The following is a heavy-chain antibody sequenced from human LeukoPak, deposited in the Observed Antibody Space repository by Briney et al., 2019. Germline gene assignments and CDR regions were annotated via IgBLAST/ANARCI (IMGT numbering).Heavy chain of an antibody. CDR2: IYTSGST. J-gene: IGHJ3*02. Sequence: SETLSPTCTVSGGSISSGSYYWSWIRQPAGKGLEWIGRIYTSGSTNYNPSLKSRVTISVDTSKNQFSLKLSSVTAADTAVYYCARIVVVPASGGAFDIWGQGTMVTVSS. V-gene: IGHV4-61*02. CDR3: ARIVVVPASGGAFDI. D-gene: IGHD2-2*01. CDR1: GGSISSGSYY.